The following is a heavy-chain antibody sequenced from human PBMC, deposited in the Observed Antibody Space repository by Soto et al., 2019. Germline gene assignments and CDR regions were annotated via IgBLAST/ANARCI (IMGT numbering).Heavy chain of an antibody. CDR2: IKFDGTDI. CDR1: GFIFSSYW. V-gene: IGHV3-74*01. D-gene: IGHD3-16*01. Sequence: EVQLVEPGGGLVQPGGSLRLSCAASGFIFSSYWMHWVRQAPGKGLLWISRIKFDGTDITYEDSVKGRFTVSRDNARNTLYLQMDSLTAADTAVYYCTKGGPDYRVPFDQWGQGTVVTVSS. CDR3: TKGGPDYRVPFDQ. J-gene: IGHJ4*02.